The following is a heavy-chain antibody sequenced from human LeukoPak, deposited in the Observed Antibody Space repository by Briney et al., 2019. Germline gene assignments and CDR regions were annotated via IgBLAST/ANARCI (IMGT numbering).Heavy chain of an antibody. CDR3: ARDHPVVTPFWFWFDP. V-gene: IGHV4-34*01. J-gene: IGHJ5*02. D-gene: IGHD4-23*01. CDR2: IYYSGST. CDR1: GGSFSGYY. Sequence: SETLSLTCAVYGGSFSGYYWSWIRQPPGKGLEWIGSIYYSGSTYYNPSLKSRVTISVDTSKNQFSLKLSSVTAADTAVYYCARDHPVVTPFWFWFDPWGQGTLVTVSS.